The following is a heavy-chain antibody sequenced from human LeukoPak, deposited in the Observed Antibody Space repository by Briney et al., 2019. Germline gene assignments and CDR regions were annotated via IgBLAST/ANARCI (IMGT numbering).Heavy chain of an antibody. D-gene: IGHD2-15*01. CDR2: ISYDGSNK. V-gene: IGHV3-30-3*01. Sequence: GRSLRLSCAASGFTFSSYAMHWVRQAPGKGLEWVAVISYDGSNKYYADSVKGRFTISRDNSKNTLYLQMNSLRAEDTAVYYCALLRLVVAADYWGQGTLVTVSS. J-gene: IGHJ4*02. CDR1: GFTFSSYA. CDR3: ALLRLVVAADY.